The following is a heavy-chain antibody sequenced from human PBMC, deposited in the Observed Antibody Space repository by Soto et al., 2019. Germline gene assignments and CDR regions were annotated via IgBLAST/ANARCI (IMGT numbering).Heavy chain of an antibody. J-gene: IGHJ4*02. D-gene: IGHD6-6*01. V-gene: IGHV1-69*02. Sequence: AASVKVSCKASGGTFSSYTISWVRQAPGQGLEWMGRIIPILGIANYAQKFQGRVTITADKSTSTAYMELSSLRAEDTAVYYCAKADIAALPGLIYFDDWGQGTLVTVSS. CDR2: IIPILGIA. CDR3: AKADIAALPGLIYFDD. CDR1: GGTFSSYT.